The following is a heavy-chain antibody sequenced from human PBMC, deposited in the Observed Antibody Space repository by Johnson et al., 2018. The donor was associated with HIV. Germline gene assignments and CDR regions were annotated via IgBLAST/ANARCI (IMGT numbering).Heavy chain of an antibody. V-gene: IGHV3-23*04. D-gene: IGHD6-13*01. J-gene: IGHJ3*02. CDR1: GFTFSSYA. CDR3: AKGSGSSWYIGAFDI. Sequence: MQLVESGGGVVQPGRSLRLSCAASGFTFSSYAMSWVRQAPGKGLEWVSAISGSGGSTYYADSVKGRFTISRDNSKNTLYLQMNRLRAEDTAVYYCAKGSGSSWYIGAFDIWGQGTMVTVSS. CDR2: ISGSGGST.